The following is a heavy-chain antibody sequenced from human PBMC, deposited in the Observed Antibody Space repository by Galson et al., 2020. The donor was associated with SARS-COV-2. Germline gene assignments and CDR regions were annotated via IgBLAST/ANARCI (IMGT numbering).Heavy chain of an antibody. CDR1: GGSISSYY. D-gene: IGHD3-10*01. CDR3: ARDGVAGYYGSGSFDGMDV. CDR2: ITFSGRT. Sequence: SETLSLTCTVSGGSISSYYWSWIRQPPGKGLEWIGYITFSGRTNYNPSLKSRVTISRDTSKNQLYLKLSSVTAADTAVYYCARDGVAGYYGSGSFDGMDVWGQGTTVTVSS. J-gene: IGHJ6*02. V-gene: IGHV4-59*01.